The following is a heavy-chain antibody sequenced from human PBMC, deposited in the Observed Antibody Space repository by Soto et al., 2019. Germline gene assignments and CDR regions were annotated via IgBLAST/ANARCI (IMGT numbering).Heavy chain of an antibody. CDR1: GESFSDYF. J-gene: IGHJ6*02. Sequence: QVQLQQWGAGLLKPSETLSLTCAVSGESFSDYFWSWIRQPPGKGLEWIVEIDQTGRTNYNPSLQSRVIMSVDTAKNQFSLNLSSVTAADTAMYYCARGVGSVRDYGLDVWGQGTTVTVS. V-gene: IGHV4-34*01. D-gene: IGHD4-17*01. CDR3: ARGVGSVRDYGLDV. CDR2: IDQTGRT.